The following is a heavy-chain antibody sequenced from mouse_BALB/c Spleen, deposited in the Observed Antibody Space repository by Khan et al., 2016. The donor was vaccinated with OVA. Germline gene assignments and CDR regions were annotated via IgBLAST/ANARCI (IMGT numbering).Heavy chain of an antibody. CDR1: GYSFTGYF. CDR2: INPHIGET. J-gene: IGHJ2*01. D-gene: IGHD1-1*01. Sequence: VQLKQSGPELVRPGASVKISCKASGYSFTGYFMNWVMQSHGKSLEWIGRINPHIGETFYNQRFKDKATLTVDESSSTAHMELRSLASEDSAVYYCTRIYRSDFDYWGQGTTFTVSS. V-gene: IGHV1-20*02. CDR3: TRIYRSDFDY.